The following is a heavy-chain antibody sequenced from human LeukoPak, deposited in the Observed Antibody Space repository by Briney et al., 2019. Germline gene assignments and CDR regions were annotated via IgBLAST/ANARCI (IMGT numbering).Heavy chain of an antibody. D-gene: IGHD2-21*02. V-gene: IGHV3-23*01. CDR2: ISSSGGGT. Sequence: PGGSLRLSCAASGFTFGTYGMAWVRQAPGKGLEWVSSISSSGGGTYYGDSVKGRFTISRDNSKNTLYLQMNSLRDEDTALYYCAKEAHVAVTTYDYWGQGTLVTVSS. CDR1: GFTFGTYG. J-gene: IGHJ4*02. CDR3: AKEAHVAVTTYDY.